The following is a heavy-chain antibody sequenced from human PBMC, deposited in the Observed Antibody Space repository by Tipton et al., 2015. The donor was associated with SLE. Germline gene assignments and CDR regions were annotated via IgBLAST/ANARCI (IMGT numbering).Heavy chain of an antibody. CDR3: ARDESYSDSDVFYDVLDI. V-gene: IGHV3-7*03. CDR1: GFTFSSYA. J-gene: IGHJ3*02. Sequence: SLRLSCAASGFTFSSYAMHWVRQAPGKGLEWVANIKRDGSVKYYVDSVKGRFTISRDNAKNSLYLQMNSLRAEDTAVYYCARDESYSDSDVFYDVLDIWGHGTAVTVSS. D-gene: IGHD3-22*01. CDR2: IKRDGSVK.